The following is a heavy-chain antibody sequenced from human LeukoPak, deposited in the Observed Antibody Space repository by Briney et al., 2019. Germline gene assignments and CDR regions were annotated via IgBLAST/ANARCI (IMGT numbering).Heavy chain of an antibody. CDR3: AKDHYSGSYLGYFDY. Sequence: GGSLRLSCAASGFTFSSYGMHWVRQAPGKGLEWVAVISYDGSNKYYADSVKGRFTISRDNSKNTLYLQMNSLRAEDTAVYYCAKDHYSGSYLGYFDYWGQGTLVTVSS. J-gene: IGHJ4*02. D-gene: IGHD1-26*01. V-gene: IGHV3-30*18. CDR1: GFTFSSYG. CDR2: ISYDGSNK.